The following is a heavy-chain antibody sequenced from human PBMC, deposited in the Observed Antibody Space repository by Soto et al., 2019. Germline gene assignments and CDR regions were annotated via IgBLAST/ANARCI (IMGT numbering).Heavy chain of an antibody. J-gene: IGHJ4*02. CDR1: GGTFSSYT. Sequence: ASVKVSCKASGGTFSSYTISWVRQAPGQGLDWMGRIIPILGIANYAQKFQGRVTITADKSTSTAYMELSSLRSEDTAVYYCARDDVWNYYDSSGFAGFDYWGQGTLVTVSS. CDR3: ARDDVWNYYDSSGFAGFDY. D-gene: IGHD3-22*01. V-gene: IGHV1-69*04. CDR2: IIPILGIA.